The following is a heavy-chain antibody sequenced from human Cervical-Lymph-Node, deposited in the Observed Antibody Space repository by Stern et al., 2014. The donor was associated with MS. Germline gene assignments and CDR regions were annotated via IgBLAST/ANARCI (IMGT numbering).Heavy chain of an antibody. CDR3: ATAWDSGSYYGNWFDP. J-gene: IGHJ5*02. V-gene: IGHV3-30*04. Sequence: VQLVESGGGVVQPGRSLRLSCAASGFSFSTYVMHWVRPAPGKGLEWVTLISYDGRNKYYADSVKGRFTISRYNSKNTLYLQMNSLRAEDTAVYYCATAWDSGSYYGNWFDPWGQGTLVTVSS. D-gene: IGHD1-26*01. CDR1: GFSFSTYV. CDR2: ISYDGRNK.